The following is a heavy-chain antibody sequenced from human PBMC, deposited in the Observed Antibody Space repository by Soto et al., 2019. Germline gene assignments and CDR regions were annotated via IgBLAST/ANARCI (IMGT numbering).Heavy chain of an antibody. V-gene: IGHV3-11*06. D-gene: IGHD6-13*01. CDR1: GFTFSDYY. Sequence: GGSLRLSCAASGFTFSDYYMSWIRQAPGKGLEWVSYISSSSSYTNYADSVKGRFTISRDNAKNSLYLQMNSLRAEDTAVYYCPRLVTYSSSWYLDYWGQGTIVTVSS. CDR2: ISSSSSYT. CDR3: PRLVTYSSSWYLDY. J-gene: IGHJ4*02.